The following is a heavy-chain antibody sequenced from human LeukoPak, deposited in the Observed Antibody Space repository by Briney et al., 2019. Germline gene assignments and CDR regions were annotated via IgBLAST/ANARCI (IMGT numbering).Heavy chain of an antibody. CDR1: GFTFSSSR. CDR3: ARDRLTNDAFDI. D-gene: IGHD2-8*01. Sequence: GGSLRLSCAASGFTFSSSRMNWVRRAPGKGLEWVASISSGSSYIYYADSVKGRFTISRDNSKNTLYLQMNSLRAEDTAMYYCARDRLTNDAFDIWGRGTMVTVSS. CDR2: ISSGSSYI. V-gene: IGHV3-21*01. J-gene: IGHJ3*02.